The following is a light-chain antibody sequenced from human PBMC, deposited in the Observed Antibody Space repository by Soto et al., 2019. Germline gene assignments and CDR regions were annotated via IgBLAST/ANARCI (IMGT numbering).Light chain of an antibody. J-gene: IGKJ1*01. Sequence: DIPMTQSPATLSGSVGDRDTITCRASQTISSWLAWYQQKPGKAPKLLTYKASTLKSGVPSRFSGSGSGTEFTLTISSLQPGDFATYYCQHYNSYSEAFGQGTKVDI. V-gene: IGKV1-5*03. CDR2: KAS. CDR1: QTISSW. CDR3: QHYNSYSEA.